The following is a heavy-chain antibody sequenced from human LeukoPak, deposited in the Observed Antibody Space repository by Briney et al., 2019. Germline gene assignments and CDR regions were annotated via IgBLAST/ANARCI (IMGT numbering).Heavy chain of an antibody. CDR2: ISSDGGST. V-gene: IGHV3-64*01. CDR1: GFTFSSYA. J-gene: IGHJ4*02. Sequence: PGGSLRLSCAASGFTFSSYAMHWVRQAPGKGLEYVSAISSDGGSTYYANSVKGRFTISRDTSKNTLYLHMGSLRAEDMAVYYCARGSGILNADPTHDYWGQGTLVTVSS. D-gene: IGHD3-10*01. CDR3: ARGSGILNADPTHDY.